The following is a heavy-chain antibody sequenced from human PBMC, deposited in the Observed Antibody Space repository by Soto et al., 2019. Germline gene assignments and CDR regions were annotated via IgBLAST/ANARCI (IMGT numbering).Heavy chain of an antibody. CDR2: VYFVVNS. CDR3: VRFYGEYVNGVKRGCFDF. D-gene: IGHD4-17*01. V-gene: IGHV4-39*01. J-gene: IGHJ4*02. CDR1: GDSISSARYF. Sequence: AETLSLTCTVSGDSISSARYFWGWILHPPGKGLEWIGSVYFVVNSYYNPSLKSRVSISVDASKNQFSLRLSSMTAADTGVYYCVRFYGEYVNGVKRGCFDFWGQGTLVTISS.